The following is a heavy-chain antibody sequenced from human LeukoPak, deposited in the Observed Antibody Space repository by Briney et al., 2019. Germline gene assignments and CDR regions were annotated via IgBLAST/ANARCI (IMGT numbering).Heavy chain of an antibody. J-gene: IGHJ3*02. Sequence: GGSLRLSCAASGFTFSSYWMHWVRQAPGKGLVWVSRINSDGSSTSYADSVKGRFTISRDNAKNTLYLQMNSLRAEDTAVYYRARDLHSGSYLSANAFDIWGQGTMVTVSS. D-gene: IGHD1-26*01. V-gene: IGHV3-74*01. CDR2: INSDGSST. CDR1: GFTFSSYW. CDR3: ARDLHSGSYLSANAFDI.